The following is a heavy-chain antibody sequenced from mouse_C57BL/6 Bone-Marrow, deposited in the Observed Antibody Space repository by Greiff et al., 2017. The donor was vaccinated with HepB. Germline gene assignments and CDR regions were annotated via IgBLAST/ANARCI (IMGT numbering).Heavy chain of an antibody. J-gene: IGHJ3*01. CDR1: GYTFTSYG. V-gene: IGHV1-58*01. CDR3: AREVYDYDEAGAWFAY. CDR2: IYIGNGYT. Sequence: DVKLVESGAELVRPGSSVKMSCKTSGYTFTSYGINWVKQRPGQGLEWIGYIYIGNGYTEYNEKFKGKATLTSDTSSSTAYMQLSSLTSEDSAIYFCAREVYDYDEAGAWFAYWGQGTLVTVSA. D-gene: IGHD2-4*01.